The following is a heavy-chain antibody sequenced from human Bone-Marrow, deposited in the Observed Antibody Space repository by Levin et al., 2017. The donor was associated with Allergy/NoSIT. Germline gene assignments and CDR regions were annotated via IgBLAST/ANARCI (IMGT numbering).Heavy chain of an antibody. Sequence: RAGGSLRLSCAASGFTFSSYWMHWVRQGPGKGLVWVSRINSDGSSTSYADSMKGRFTISRDNAKNTLYLQVNSLRAEDTAVYYCARGGDVDTAPDYWGQGILVTVSS. J-gene: IGHJ4*02. CDR3: ARGGDVDTAPDY. D-gene: IGHD5-18*01. V-gene: IGHV3-74*01. CDR1: GFTFSSYW. CDR2: INSDGSST.